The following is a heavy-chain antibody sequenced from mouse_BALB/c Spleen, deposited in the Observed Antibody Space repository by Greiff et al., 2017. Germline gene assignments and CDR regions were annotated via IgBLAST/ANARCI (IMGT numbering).Heavy chain of an antibody. J-gene: IGHJ3*01. D-gene: IGHD1-2*01. CDR2: ISTYYGDA. CDR1: GYTFTDYA. Sequence: QVQLQQSGAELVRPGVSVKISCKGSGYTFTDYAMHWVKQSHAKSLEWIGVISTYYGDASYNQKFKGKATMTVDKSSSTAYMELARLTSEDSAIYYCAREALRRRFAYWGQGTLVTVSA. CDR3: AREALRRRFAY. V-gene: IGHV1S137*01.